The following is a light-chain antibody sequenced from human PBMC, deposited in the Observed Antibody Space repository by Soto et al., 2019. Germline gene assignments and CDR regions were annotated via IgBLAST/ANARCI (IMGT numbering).Light chain of an antibody. V-gene: IGKV1-16*01. J-gene: IGKJ3*01. CDR3: QQYSDYPFT. CDR1: RGINKF. CDR2: GAS. Sequence: DIQMTQSPSSLSASVGDRVTITCRASRGINKFLAWFQQKPGKAPESLVYGASDLQSGVPSRFSGSGSGTDFTLTISSLQPEDFATYYCQQYSDYPFTFGPGTKVDLK.